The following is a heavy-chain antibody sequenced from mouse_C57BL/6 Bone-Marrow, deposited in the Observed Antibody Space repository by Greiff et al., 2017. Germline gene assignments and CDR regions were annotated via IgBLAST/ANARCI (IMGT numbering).Heavy chain of an antibody. CDR3: ARIPLYRNYGFDY. J-gene: IGHJ2*01. CDR2: IYPGSGST. D-gene: IGHD2-10*02. Sequence: QVQLQQPGAELVKPGASVKMSCKASGYTFTSYWIPWVKQRPGQGLEWIGDIYPGSGSTNYNEKFKGKATLTVDTSSSTAYMQLSSLTSEDSAVYYCARIPLYRNYGFDYWGQGTTLTVSS. CDR1: GYTFTSYW. V-gene: IGHV1-55*01.